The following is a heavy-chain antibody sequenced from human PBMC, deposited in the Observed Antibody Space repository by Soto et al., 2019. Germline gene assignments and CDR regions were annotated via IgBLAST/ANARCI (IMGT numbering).Heavy chain of an antibody. J-gene: IGHJ5*02. CDR1: GGSISSSSYY. Sequence: SETLSLTCTVSGGSISSSSYYWGWIRQPPGKGLEWIGSIYYSGSTYYNPSLKSRVTVSVDTSKNQFSLKLSSVTAADTAVYYCARDSTGVGQVWFDPWGQGTLVTVSS. D-gene: IGHD7-27*01. CDR3: ARDSTGVGQVWFDP. V-gene: IGHV4-39*02. CDR2: IYYSGST.